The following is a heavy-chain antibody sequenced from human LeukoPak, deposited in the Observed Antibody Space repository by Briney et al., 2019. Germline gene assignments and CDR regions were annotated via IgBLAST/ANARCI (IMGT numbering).Heavy chain of an antibody. J-gene: IGHJ5*02. V-gene: IGHV4-61*02. CDR3: ARERYMITFGGVIENWFDP. CDR1: GGSISSGSYY. D-gene: IGHD3-16*02. Sequence: SQTLSLTCTVSGGSISSGSYYWSWIRQPAGKGLEWIGRTYTSGSTNYNPSLKSRVTISVDTSKNQFSLKLSSVTAADTAVYYCARERYMITFGGVIENWFDPWGQGTLVTVSS. CDR2: TYTSGST.